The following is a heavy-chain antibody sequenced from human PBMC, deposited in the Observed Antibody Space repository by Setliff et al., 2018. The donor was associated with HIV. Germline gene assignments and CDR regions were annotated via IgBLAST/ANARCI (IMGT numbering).Heavy chain of an antibody. CDR3: ARLRITMIMMLNYFGY. Sequence: SETLSLTCTVSGGSISSGSYYWSWIRQPAGKGLEWIGRIYTSGSTNYNPSLKSRVTISVDTSKNQFSLKLTSVTAADTAVYFCARLRITMIMMLNYFGYWGQGTLVTVSS. CDR2: IYTSGST. J-gene: IGHJ4*02. V-gene: IGHV4-61*02. CDR1: GGSISSGSYY. D-gene: IGHD3-22*01.